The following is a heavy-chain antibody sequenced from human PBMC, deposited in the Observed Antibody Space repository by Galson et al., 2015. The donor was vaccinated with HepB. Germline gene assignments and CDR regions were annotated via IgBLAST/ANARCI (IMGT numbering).Heavy chain of an antibody. J-gene: IGHJ4*02. CDR3: AKDWSSDRGGNSGDDC. CDR1: GFTFSNYW. CDR2: IKQDGSEK. Sequence: SLRLSCAASGFTFSNYWMTWARQAPGKGLEWVANIKQDGSEKNYVDSVKGRFTISRDNAKNSLFLQMNSLRDEDTAIYYCAKDWSSDRGGNSGDDCWGQGTLVTVSS. D-gene: IGHD4-23*01. V-gene: IGHV3-7*03.